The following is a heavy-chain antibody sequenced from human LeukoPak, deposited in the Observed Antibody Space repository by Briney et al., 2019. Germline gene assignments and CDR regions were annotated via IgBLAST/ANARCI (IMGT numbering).Heavy chain of an antibody. Sequence: GGSLRLSCAASGFTFSSYSMNWVRQAPGKGLEWVSYISSSGSTIYYADSVKGRFTISRDNAKNSLYLQMNSLRAEDTAVYYCARVMGYCSGGSCPAHSYDAFDIWGQGTMVTVSS. J-gene: IGHJ3*02. CDR3: ARVMGYCSGGSCPAHSYDAFDI. D-gene: IGHD2-15*01. CDR2: ISSSGSTI. CDR1: GFTFSSYS. V-gene: IGHV3-48*04.